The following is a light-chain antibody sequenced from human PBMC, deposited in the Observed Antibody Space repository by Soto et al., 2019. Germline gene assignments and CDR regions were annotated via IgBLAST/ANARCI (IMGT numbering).Light chain of an antibody. CDR2: DAS. V-gene: IGKV3-11*01. J-gene: IGKJ5*01. CDR3: HQRSNWPPEIT. Sequence: EIVLTQSPATLSLSPGERATLSCRASQSVSSYLAWYQQKPGQAPRLLIYDASNRATAIPARFSGSGSGTDFTLTISSLEPADFAVYYCHQRSNWPPEITFGQGTRLEIK. CDR1: QSVSSY.